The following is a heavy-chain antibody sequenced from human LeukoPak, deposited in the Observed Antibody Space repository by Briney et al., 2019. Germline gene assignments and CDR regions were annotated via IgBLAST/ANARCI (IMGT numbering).Heavy chain of an antibody. J-gene: IGHJ4*02. CDR2: IRNGGSNK. Sequence: PGGSLRLSCAASGFTFSGYGMHWVRQAPGKGLEWVAFIRNGGSNKYYADSVRGRFTISRDNSKNTLCLQMNSLRAEDTAVYYCAKDQSSFCSRSSCYALHYWGQGTLVTVSS. CDR1: GFTFSGYG. CDR3: AKDQSSFCSRSSCYALHY. V-gene: IGHV3-30*02. D-gene: IGHD2-2*01.